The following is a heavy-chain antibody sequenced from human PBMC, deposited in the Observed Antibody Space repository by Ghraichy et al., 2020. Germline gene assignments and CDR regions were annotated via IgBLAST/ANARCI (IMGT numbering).Heavy chain of an antibody. J-gene: IGHJ6*02. CDR1: GGSISSYY. CDR3: ARGIVRGVLDV. D-gene: IGHD3-10*01. CDR2: IYYSGST. Sequence: SETLSLTCTVSGGSISSYYWSWIRQPPGKGLEWIGYIYYSGSTNYNPSLKSRVTISVDTSKNQFSLKLSSVTAADTAVYYCARGIVRGVLDVWGQGTTVTVSS. V-gene: IGHV4-59*01.